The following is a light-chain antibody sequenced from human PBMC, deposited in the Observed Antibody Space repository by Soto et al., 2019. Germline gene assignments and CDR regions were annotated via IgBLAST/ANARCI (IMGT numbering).Light chain of an antibody. J-gene: IGKJ1*01. CDR1: QGISSY. CDR3: QQYNSYSRT. CDR2: AAS. Sequence: DIQLTQSPSFLSASVGDRVTITCRASQGISSYLAWYQKKPGKAPKLLMYAASTLQSGVPSRFSGSGSGTEFTLTISSLQPDDFATYYCQQYNSYSRTFGQGTKGDIK. V-gene: IGKV1-9*01.